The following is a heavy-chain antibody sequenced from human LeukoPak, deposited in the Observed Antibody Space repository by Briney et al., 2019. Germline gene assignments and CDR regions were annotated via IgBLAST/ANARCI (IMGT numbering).Heavy chain of an antibody. CDR3: ARDSDFWSGYLGNFDY. Sequence: PGGSLRLSCAASGFTFSSYSVNWVRQAPGKGLEWVSYISSSSSTIYQADSVKGRFTISRDNAKNSLYLQMNSLRAEDTAVYYCARDSDFWSGYLGNFDYWGQGTLVTVSS. CDR2: ISSSSSTI. D-gene: IGHD3-3*01. CDR1: GFTFSSYS. J-gene: IGHJ4*02. V-gene: IGHV3-48*01.